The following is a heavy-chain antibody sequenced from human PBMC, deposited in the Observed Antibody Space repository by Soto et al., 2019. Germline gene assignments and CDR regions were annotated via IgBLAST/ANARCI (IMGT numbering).Heavy chain of an antibody. J-gene: IGHJ6*03. CDR3: AKDSHSSSSLVDYYYYYMDV. CDR2: ISWNSGSI. V-gene: IGHV3-9*01. CDR1: GFTFDDYA. D-gene: IGHD6-6*01. Sequence: GGSLRLSCAASGFTFDDYAMHWVRQAPGKGLEWVSGISWNSGSIGYADSVKGRFTISRDNAKNSLYLQMNSLRAEDTALYYCAKDSHSSSSLVDYYYYYMDVWGKGTTVTVSS.